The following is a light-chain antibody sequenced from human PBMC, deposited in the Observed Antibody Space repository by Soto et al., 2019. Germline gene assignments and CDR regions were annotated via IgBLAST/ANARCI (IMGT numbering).Light chain of an antibody. CDR2: EVT. J-gene: IGLJ2*01. CDR3: SSYAGSSNLV. CDR1: SSDVGGYNY. Sequence: QSALTQPPSASGSPGQSVTISCTGTSSDVGGYNYVSWYQQHPGKAPKLMIYEVTKRPSGVPDRFSGSKSGNTASLTVSGLQAEDDADYYCSSYAGSSNLVFGGGTKVTVL. V-gene: IGLV2-8*01.